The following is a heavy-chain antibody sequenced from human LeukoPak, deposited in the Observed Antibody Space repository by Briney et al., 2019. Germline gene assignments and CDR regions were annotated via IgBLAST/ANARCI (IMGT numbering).Heavy chain of an antibody. CDR2: INHSGST. D-gene: IGHD3-10*01. CDR3: ARDGYYYGSGSYLFDY. Sequence: SETLSLTCTVSGGSISSSSYYWGWIRQPPGKGLEWIGEINHSGSTNYNPSLKSRVTISVDTSKNQFSLKLSSVTAADTAVYYCARDGYYYGSGSYLFDYWGQGTLVTVSS. J-gene: IGHJ4*02. V-gene: IGHV4-39*07. CDR1: GGSISSSSYY.